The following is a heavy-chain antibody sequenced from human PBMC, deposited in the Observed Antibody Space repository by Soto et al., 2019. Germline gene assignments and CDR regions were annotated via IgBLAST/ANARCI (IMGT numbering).Heavy chain of an antibody. Sequence: ASVKVSCKTSGYTFTGHYMHVVRQAPGQGLEWMGWINPTRRGTDYAEKFQVRVTITRDTSTSTVYMALSRLTSDDTAVYYCARGDLDIASFLDHWCQGTLVTVSS. CDR1: GYTFTGHY. CDR2: INPTRRGT. D-gene: IGHD1-26*01. V-gene: IGHV1-2*02. CDR3: ARGDLDIASFLDH. J-gene: IGHJ4*02.